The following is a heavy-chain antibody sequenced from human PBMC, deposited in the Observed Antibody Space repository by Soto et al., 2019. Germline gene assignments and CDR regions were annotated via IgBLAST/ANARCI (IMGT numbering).Heavy chain of an antibody. CDR2: IIPIFGTA. Sequence: SVKVSCKASGGTFSSYAISWVRQAPGQGLEWMGGIIPIFGTANYAQKFQGRVTMTTDTSTSTAYMELRSLRSDDTAVYYCARDEAVPNDYWGQGTLVTVSS. V-gene: IGHV1-69*05. CDR1: GGTFSSYA. D-gene: IGHD6-19*01. CDR3: ARDEAVPNDY. J-gene: IGHJ4*02.